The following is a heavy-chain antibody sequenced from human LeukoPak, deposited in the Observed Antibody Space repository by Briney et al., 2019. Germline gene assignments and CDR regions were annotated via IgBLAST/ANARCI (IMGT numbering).Heavy chain of an antibody. D-gene: IGHD3-9*01. V-gene: IGHV4-59*01. J-gene: IGHJ4*02. CDR3: ARGFDWFPFDY. CDR2: IYYSGTT. Sequence: PSQTLSLTCTVSGGSISSYYWNWIRQPPGKGLEWIGYIYYSGTTNYNPSLKSRVTISVDTSKNHFSLKLSSVTAADTAVYYCARGFDWFPFDYWGQGTLVTVSS. CDR1: GGSISSYY.